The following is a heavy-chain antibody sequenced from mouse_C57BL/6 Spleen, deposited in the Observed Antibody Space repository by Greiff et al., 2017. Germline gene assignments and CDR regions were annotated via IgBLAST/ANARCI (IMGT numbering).Heavy chain of an antibody. V-gene: IGHV1-15*01. Sequence: QVQLKESGAELVRPGASVTLSCKASGYTFTDYEMHWVKQTPVHGLEWIGAIDPETGGTAYNQKFKGKAILTADKSSSTAYMELRSLTSEDSAFYYCTREDSSWFAYWGQGTLVTVSA. CDR3: TREDSSWFAY. D-gene: IGHD2-12*01. J-gene: IGHJ3*01. CDR1: GYTFTDYE. CDR2: IDPETGGT.